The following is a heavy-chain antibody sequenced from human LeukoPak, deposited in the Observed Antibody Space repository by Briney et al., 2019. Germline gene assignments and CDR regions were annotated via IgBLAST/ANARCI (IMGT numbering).Heavy chain of an antibody. CDR2: IIPIFGTA. Sequence: GASVKVSCKASGGTFSSYAISWVRQAPGQGLERMGGIIPIFGTANYAQKFQGRVTITADESTSTAYMELSSLRSEDTAVYYCARAVGYSSSWYDYWGQGTLVTVSS. J-gene: IGHJ4*02. CDR3: ARAVGYSSSWYDY. V-gene: IGHV1-69*13. D-gene: IGHD6-13*01. CDR1: GGTFSSYA.